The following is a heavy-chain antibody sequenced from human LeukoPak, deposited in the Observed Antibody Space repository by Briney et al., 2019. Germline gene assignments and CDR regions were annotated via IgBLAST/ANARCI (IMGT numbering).Heavy chain of an antibody. CDR2: IYYSGST. Sequence: SETLSLTCTVSGGSIGSGGYYWSWIRQHPGKGLEWIGYIYYSGSTYYNPSLKSRVTISVDTSKNQFSLKLSSVTAADTAVYYCARGLEWLLLAWGQGTLVTVSS. J-gene: IGHJ5*02. D-gene: IGHD3-3*01. CDR3: ARGLEWLLLA. CDR1: GGSIGSGGYY. V-gene: IGHV4-31*03.